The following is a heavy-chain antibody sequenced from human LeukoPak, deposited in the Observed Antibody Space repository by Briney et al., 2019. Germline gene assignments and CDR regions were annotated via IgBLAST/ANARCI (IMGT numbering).Heavy chain of an antibody. J-gene: IGHJ3*02. CDR2: ISSNGGST. CDR3: VKDRQYCSSTSCYVDAFDI. V-gene: IGHV3-64D*09. D-gene: IGHD2-2*01. Sequence: PGGSLRLSRSASGFTFSSYAMHWVRQAPGKGLEYVSAISSNGGSTYYADSVKGRFTISRDNSKNTLYLQMSSLRAEDTAVYYCVKDRQYCSSTSCYVDAFDIWGQGTMATVSS. CDR1: GFTFSSYA.